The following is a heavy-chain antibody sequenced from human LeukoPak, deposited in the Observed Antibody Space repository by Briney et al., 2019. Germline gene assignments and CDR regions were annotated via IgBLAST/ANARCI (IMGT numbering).Heavy chain of an antibody. D-gene: IGHD6-19*01. J-gene: IGHJ6*02. CDR2: IYHSGST. V-gene: IGHV4-4*02. Sequence: SETLSLTCAVSGGSISSSNWWSWVRQPPGKGLEWIGEIYHSGSTNYNPSLKSRVTISVDKSKNQFSLKLSSVTAADTAVYYCARSKYSSGSYYGMDVWGQGTTVTVSS. CDR1: GGSISSSNW. CDR3: ARSKYSSGSYYGMDV.